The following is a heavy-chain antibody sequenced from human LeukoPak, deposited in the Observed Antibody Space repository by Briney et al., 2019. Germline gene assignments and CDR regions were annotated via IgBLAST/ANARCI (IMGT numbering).Heavy chain of an antibody. CDR3: ASLHIPQIAAAGKAHSSGWWYFDY. J-gene: IGHJ4*02. Sequence: QAGGSLRLSCAASGFTFTNAWMNWVRQAPGKGLEWVANIMQDGSEKHYVDSVKGRFTISRDNAKSSLYLQMNSLRSEDTAVYYCASLHIPQIAAAGKAHSSGWWYFDYWGQGTLVTVSS. CDR2: IMQDGSEK. V-gene: IGHV3-7*03. D-gene: IGHD6-13*01. CDR1: GFTFTNAW.